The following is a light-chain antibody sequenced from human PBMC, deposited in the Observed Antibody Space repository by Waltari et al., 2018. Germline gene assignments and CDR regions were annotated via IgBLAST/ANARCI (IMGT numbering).Light chain of an antibody. CDR3: CSYAGSYTV. CDR2: DVS. J-gene: IGLJ7*01. Sequence: QSALTQPRPVSGSPGQSVTIPCTGTSSDFGGYNYVSWYQQHPGKAPKLMIYDVSKRPSGVPDRFSGSKSGNTASLTISGLQAEDEADYYCCSYAGSYTVFGGGTQLTVL. CDR1: SSDFGGYNY. V-gene: IGLV2-11*01.